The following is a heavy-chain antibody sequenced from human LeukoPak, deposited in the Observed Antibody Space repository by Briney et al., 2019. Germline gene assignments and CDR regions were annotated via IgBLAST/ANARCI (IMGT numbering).Heavy chain of an antibody. D-gene: IGHD5-12*01. V-gene: IGHV4-34*01. J-gene: IGHJ4*02. Sequence: SETLSLTCAVYGGSFSGYYWSWIRQPPGKGLEWIGEIDHSGSTNYNPSLKSRVTISVDTSKNQFSLKLSSVTAADTAVYYCARVEGDGYNSTCFDYWGQGTLVTVSS. CDR1: GGSFSGYY. CDR3: ARVEGDGYNSTCFDY. CDR2: IDHSGST.